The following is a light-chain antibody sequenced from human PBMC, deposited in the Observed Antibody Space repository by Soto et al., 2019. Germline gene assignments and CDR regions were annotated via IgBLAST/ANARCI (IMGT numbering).Light chain of an antibody. J-gene: IGKJ1*01. CDR1: QSVSSN. CDR3: QQYNNWPPT. CDR2: GAS. V-gene: IGKV3-15*01. Sequence: EIVMTQSPGTLSVSPGERATLSCRASQSVSSNLAWYQQKPGQAPSLLIYGASTRATGIPDRFSGSGSGTEFALTISSRQSEYFAVYYFQQYNNWPPTFGQGTKVEI.